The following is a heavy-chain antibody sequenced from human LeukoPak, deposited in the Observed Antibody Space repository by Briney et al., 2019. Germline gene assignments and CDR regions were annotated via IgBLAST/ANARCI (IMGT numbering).Heavy chain of an antibody. CDR2: FDPEDGET. CDR1: GYTLSELS. Sequence: GASVKVSCKVSGYTLSELSMHWVRQAPGKGLEWMGGFDPEDGETIYAQKFQGRVTMTEDTSTDTAYMELSSLRSEDTAVYYCARERGYSSSGRRRGCFDPWGQGTLVNVSS. D-gene: IGHD6-6*01. J-gene: IGHJ5*02. V-gene: IGHV1-24*01. CDR3: ARERGYSSSGRRRGCFDP.